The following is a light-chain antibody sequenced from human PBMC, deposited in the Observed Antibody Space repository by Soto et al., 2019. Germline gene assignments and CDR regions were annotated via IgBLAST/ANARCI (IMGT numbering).Light chain of an antibody. J-gene: IGKJ5*01. Sequence: DIQMTQSPSTLSSSLVYRVTITFRASQSISSWLAWYQQKPGKAPKLLIYKASSLESGVPSRFSGSGSGTEFTLTISSLQPDDFATYYCQQYNSYSITFGQGTRLEIK. CDR1: QSISSW. CDR2: KAS. V-gene: IGKV1-5*03. CDR3: QQYNSYSIT.